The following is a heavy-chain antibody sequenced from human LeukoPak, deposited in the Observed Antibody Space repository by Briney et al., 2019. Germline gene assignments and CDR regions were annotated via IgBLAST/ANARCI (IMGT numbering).Heavy chain of an antibody. J-gene: IGHJ4*02. CDR3: ARTLRGGGALDY. Sequence: PGGSLRLSCAASGFTFSNYWLNWVRQAPGKGLEWVANIKEDGSEKYYVDSVKGRFTISRDNAKNSLSLQMNSLRAEDTAVYYCARTLRGGGALDYWGQGTLVTVSS. CDR1: GFTFSNYW. CDR2: IKEDGSEK. V-gene: IGHV3-7*03. D-gene: IGHD3-16*01.